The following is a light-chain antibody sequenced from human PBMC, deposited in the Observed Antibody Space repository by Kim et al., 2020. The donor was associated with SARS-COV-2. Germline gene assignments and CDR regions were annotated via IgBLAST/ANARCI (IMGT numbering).Light chain of an antibody. CDR3: QQYGSSPGT. CDR2: GAS. J-gene: IGKJ2*01. V-gene: IGKV3-20*01. Sequence: LSPGERATLSCRASQSLSSNSLAWYQQKPGQAPRLLVYGASRRATGIPDRFSGSGSGTDFTLTISRLEPEDFAVYYCQQYGSSPGTFGQGTKLEI. CDR1: QSLSSNS.